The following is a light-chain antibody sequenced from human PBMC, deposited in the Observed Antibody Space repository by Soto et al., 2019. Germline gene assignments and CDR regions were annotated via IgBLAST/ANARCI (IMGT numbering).Light chain of an antibody. Sequence: DIQMTQSPSSVSASVGDRVTITCRASQGISSWLAWYQQKPGKAPKVLIYAASSLQSGVPSRFXXXXXXXXXXLTISSLQAEDFATYFCQQTNSFPGTFGQVTKVEIK. CDR3: QQTNSFPGT. CDR2: AAS. J-gene: IGKJ1*01. CDR1: QGISSW. V-gene: IGKV1-12*01.